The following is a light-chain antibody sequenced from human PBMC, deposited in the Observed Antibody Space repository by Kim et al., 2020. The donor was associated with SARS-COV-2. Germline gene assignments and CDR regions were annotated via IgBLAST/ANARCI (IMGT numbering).Light chain of an antibody. CDR3: LCRDSSGNIWL. CDR1: SRSSFL. V-gene: IGLV3-19*01. Sequence: LGQPLSITCQCGSRSSFLTSCYHQRPGPAPVFVIYGNNNRASGIPDRFSGSRSGNTASLTITGAQAEDEADYYCLCRDSSGNIWLFGGGTQLTVL. J-gene: IGLJ3*02. CDR2: GNN.